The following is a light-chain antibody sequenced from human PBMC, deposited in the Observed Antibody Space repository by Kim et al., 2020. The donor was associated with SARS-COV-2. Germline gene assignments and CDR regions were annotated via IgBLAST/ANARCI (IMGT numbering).Light chain of an antibody. V-gene: IGKV3-20*01. CDR2: GAS. CDR1: QSVSSNY. Sequence: EIVLTQSPGTLSLSPGERATLSCRASQSVSSNYLAWYQQKLGQAPRLLIYGASSRATGIPDRFSGSGSGTDFTLTISRLEPEDFAVYYCQQYVNSPYTFGQGTKLEL. CDR3: QQYVNSPYT. J-gene: IGKJ2*01.